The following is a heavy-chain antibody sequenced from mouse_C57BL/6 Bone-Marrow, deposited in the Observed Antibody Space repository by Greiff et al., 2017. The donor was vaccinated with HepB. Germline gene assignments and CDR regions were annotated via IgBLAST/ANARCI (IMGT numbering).Heavy chain of an antibody. Sequence: VHLVESGAELVRPGTSVKVSCKASGYAFTNYLIEWVKQRPGQGLEWIGVINPGSGGTNYNEKFKGKATLTADKSSSTAYMQLSSLTSEDSAVYFCARGDYSNLAWFAYWGQGTLVTVSA. CDR3: ARGDYSNLAWFAY. CDR2: INPGSGGT. V-gene: IGHV1-54*01. D-gene: IGHD2-5*01. J-gene: IGHJ3*01. CDR1: GYAFTNYL.